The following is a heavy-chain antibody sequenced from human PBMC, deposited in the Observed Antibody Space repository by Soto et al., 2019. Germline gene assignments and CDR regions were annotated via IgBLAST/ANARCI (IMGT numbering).Heavy chain of an antibody. Sequence: QVQLVQSGAEVKTPGASVKVSCKASGYTFTKYDMNWVRQAPGQGLEGMGWMNPTSGNTGYAQKLQGRLTMTWDTAIGIAHMELSSLRNEDTAVYYCARSDGHTFNWLDSWGQGTLVTVSA. CDR3: ARSDGHTFNWLDS. CDR2: MNPTSGNT. J-gene: IGHJ5*01. V-gene: IGHV1-8*01. D-gene: IGHD2-2*02. CDR1: GYTFTKYD.